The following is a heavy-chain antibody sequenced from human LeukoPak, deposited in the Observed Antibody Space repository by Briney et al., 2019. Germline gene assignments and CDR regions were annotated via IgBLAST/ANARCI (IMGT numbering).Heavy chain of an antibody. Sequence: SETLSLTCTVSGGSISSYYWSWIRQPPGKGLEWIGYIYYSGSTNYNPSLKSRVTISVDTSKNQFSLKLSSVTAADTAVYYCASQRGVTTDTAMVFGYYCGMDVWGQGTTVTVSS. D-gene: IGHD5-18*01. V-gene: IGHV4-59*01. CDR3: ASQRGVTTDTAMVFGYYCGMDV. CDR1: GGSISSYY. CDR2: IYYSGST. J-gene: IGHJ6*02.